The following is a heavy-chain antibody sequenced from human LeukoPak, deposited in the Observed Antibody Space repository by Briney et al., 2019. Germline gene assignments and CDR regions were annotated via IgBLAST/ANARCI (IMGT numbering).Heavy chain of an antibody. V-gene: IGHV3-15*04. CDR3: TTYGSGRRFDY. D-gene: IGHD3-10*01. CDR2: IESKTDGGTT. J-gene: IGHJ4*02. CDR1: GFSFSDAW. Sequence: GGSLRLSCAASGFSFSDAWMSWVRQIPGKGLEWVGRIESKTDGGTTDYAAPVKGRFTISRDDSTNTLYLQMNSLKSGDTAVYYCTTYGSGRRFDYWGQGILVTVSS.